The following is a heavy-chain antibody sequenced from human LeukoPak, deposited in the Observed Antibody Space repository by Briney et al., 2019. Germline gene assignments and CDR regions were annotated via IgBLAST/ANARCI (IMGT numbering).Heavy chain of an antibody. V-gene: IGHV4-30-4*01. CDR3: ARALTYYDSSPGAFDI. J-gene: IGHJ3*02. Sequence: SETLSLTCTVSGVCITSDDYYWNWSRQPPGKGLEWIGNIYYYGNTYYSPSLKSRLSTSIDTSKNHFSLKLSSVTAADTAMYYCARALTYYDSSPGAFDIWGQGTMVTVSS. CDR1: GVCITSDDYY. D-gene: IGHD3-22*01. CDR2: IYYYGNT.